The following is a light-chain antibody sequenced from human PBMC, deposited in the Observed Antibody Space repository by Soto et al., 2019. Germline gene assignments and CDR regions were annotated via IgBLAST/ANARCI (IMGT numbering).Light chain of an antibody. CDR2: LGS. V-gene: IGKV2-28*01. CDR3: MQALEAPLT. Sequence: DIVVTQSPLSLAVTPGEPASISCRSSQSLLFRNGHNYLDWYLQKPGQSPRLLIYLGSNRASGVPDRFSGSVSGTDFTLKISRVEAEDVGVYYCMQALEAPLTFGQGTKVELK. J-gene: IGKJ1*01. CDR1: QSLLFRNGHNY.